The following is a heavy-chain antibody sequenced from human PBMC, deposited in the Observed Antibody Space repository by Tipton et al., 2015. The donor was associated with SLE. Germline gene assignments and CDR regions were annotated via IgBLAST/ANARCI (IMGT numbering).Heavy chain of an antibody. CDR2: IYTSGST. CDR1: GGSISSGSYY. V-gene: IGHV4-61*02. CDR3: AAHRPSSI. D-gene: IGHD6-13*01. J-gene: IGHJ4*02. Sequence: TLTLTCTVSGGSISSGSYYWSWIRQPAGKGLEWIGRIYTSGSTNYNPSLKSRVTISVGTSKNQFSLKVSSVTAADTAVYYCAAHRPSSIWGQGTLVTVSS.